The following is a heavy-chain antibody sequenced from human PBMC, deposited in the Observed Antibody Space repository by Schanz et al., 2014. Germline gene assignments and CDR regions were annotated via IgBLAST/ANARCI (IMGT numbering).Heavy chain of an antibody. V-gene: IGHV3-23*01. Sequence: DVQLLESGGGLVQPGESLRLSCAASGFSFSSYTMSWVRQAPGKGLQWVSTISGSGASRYYADSVEGRFTISRDKSKNEVYLQLNSLKVEDAALYYCAKHVRSLTGNDYWGQGTLVTVSS. CDR3: AKHVRSLTGNDY. CDR1: GFSFSSYT. J-gene: IGHJ4*02. D-gene: IGHD3-9*01. CDR2: ISGSGASR.